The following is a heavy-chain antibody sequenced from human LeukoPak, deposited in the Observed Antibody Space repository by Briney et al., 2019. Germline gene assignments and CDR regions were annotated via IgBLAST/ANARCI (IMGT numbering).Heavy chain of an antibody. CDR3: ARLSGDSSSWYKWASVYYYYMDV. D-gene: IGHD6-13*01. CDR1: GGSISSSSYY. J-gene: IGHJ6*03. Sequence: SETLSLTCTVSGGSISSSSYYWGWIRQPPGKGLEWIGSIHYSGSTNYNPSLKSRVTISVDTSKNQFSLKLSSVTAADTAVYYCARLSGDSSSWYKWASVYYYYMDVWGKGTTVTISS. V-gene: IGHV4-39*07. CDR2: IHYSGST.